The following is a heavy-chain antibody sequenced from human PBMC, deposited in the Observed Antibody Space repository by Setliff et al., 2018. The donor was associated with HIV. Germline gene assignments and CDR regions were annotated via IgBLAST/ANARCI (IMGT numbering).Heavy chain of an antibody. CDR2: IKQDGSEK. D-gene: IGHD3-10*01. J-gene: IGHJ3*02. CDR3: ARDPAFGALDI. Sequence: GGSLRLSCAASGFTFSTYWMSWVRQAPGKGLEWVANIKQDGSEKLYADSVKGRFSISRDNAKNPLYLQMSSLRTEDTAVYFCARDPAFGALDIWGQGTMVTVSS. V-gene: IGHV3-7*04. CDR1: GFTFSTYW.